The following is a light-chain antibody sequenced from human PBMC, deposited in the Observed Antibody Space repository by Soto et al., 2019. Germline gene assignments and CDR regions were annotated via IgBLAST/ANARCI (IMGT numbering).Light chain of an antibody. CDR3: QHRNNRPFS. CDR1: QTVGSN. CDR2: DAS. Sequence: EIVLTQSPDTLSVSPGERATLSCRASQTVGSNLAWYQQRPGQAPRLLIYDASNRATGIPARFSGSGSGTDFTLTISSLEPEDFAVYYCQHRNNRPFSFGPGTKVDIK. J-gene: IGKJ3*01. V-gene: IGKV3-11*01.